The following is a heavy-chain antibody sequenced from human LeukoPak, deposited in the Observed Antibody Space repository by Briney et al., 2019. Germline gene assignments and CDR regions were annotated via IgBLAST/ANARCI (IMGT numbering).Heavy chain of an antibody. CDR1: GGSISSGGYY. J-gene: IGHJ3*02. CDR3: ARGQYYDSSGYYYLGNAFDI. Sequence: SETLSLTCTGSGGSISSGGYYWSWIRQHPGKGLEWIGYIYYSGSTYYNPSLKSRVTISVDTSKNQFSLKLSSVTAADTAVYYCARGQYYDSSGYYYLGNAFDIWGQGTMVTVSS. V-gene: IGHV4-31*03. D-gene: IGHD3-22*01. CDR2: IYYSGST.